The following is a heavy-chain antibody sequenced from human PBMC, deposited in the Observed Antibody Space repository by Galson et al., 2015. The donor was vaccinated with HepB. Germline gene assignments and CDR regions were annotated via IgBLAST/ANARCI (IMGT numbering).Heavy chain of an antibody. J-gene: IGHJ5*01. D-gene: IGHD3-3*01. CDR2: IYPGDPDT. V-gene: IGHV5-51*01. Sequence: QSGAEMKKPGKSLKISCKGSGYNFSSYWIGWVRQMPGKGLEWMGLIYPGDPDTKYSPSFQGQVTISADKSKSTAYLQWSSLKASDTAMYYCTKGRRHYDFWSGYNTNWFDSWGQGTLVTVSS. CDR1: GYNFSSYW. CDR3: TKGRRHYDFWSGYNTNWFDS.